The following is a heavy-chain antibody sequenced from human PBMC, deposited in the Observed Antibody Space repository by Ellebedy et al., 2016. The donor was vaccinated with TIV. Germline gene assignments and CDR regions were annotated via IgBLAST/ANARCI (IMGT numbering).Heavy chain of an antibody. D-gene: IGHD6-25*01. CDR3: ARSGRMDV. V-gene: IGHV3-49*04. J-gene: IGHJ6*02. CDR1: GFTLRDYG. Sequence: PGGSLRLSCTASGFTLRDYGVSWVRQAPGKGLEGVGFCRGIPYGGTTEYAASVKGRFTISRDDSKGIAYLQMNSLKTEDTAVYYCARSGRMDVWGQGTTVAVSS. CDR2: CRGIPYGGTT.